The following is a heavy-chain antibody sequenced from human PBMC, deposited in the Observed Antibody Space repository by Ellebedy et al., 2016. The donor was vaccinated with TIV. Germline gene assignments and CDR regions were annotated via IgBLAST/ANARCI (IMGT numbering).Heavy chain of an antibody. CDR3: VRGVQLEYAFDI. CDR1: GFTFSSYA. CDR2: ISSNGGST. V-gene: IGHV3-64D*06. Sequence: GESLKISCSASGFTFSSYAMHWVRQAPGKGLEYVSAISSNGGSTYYADSVKGRFTISRDNSKNTLYLQMSSLRAEDTAVYYCVRGVQLEYAFDIWGQGTMVTVSS. D-gene: IGHD1-1*01. J-gene: IGHJ3*02.